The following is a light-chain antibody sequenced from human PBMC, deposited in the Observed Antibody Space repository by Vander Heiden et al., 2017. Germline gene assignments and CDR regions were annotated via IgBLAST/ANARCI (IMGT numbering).Light chain of an antibody. CDR1: NIESQT. J-gene: IGLJ2*01. Sequence: SYALSQPPSVSEAPGKTATITCGGNNIESQTVHWYQQKPGQAHVLVIYYDTDRPSGIAERISGSNSGNTATLTVSRVGVGDEADYYCQVWDSSSEQGVFGGGTKVTVL. CDR2: YDT. CDR3: QVWDSSSEQGV. V-gene: IGLV3-21*04.